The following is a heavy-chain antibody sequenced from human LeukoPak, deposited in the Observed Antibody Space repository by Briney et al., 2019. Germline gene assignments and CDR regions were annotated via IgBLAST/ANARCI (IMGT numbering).Heavy chain of an antibody. CDR2: IYYSGST. Sequence: SETLSLTCTVSGGSISSYYWSWIRQPPGKGLEWIGYIYYSGSTNYNPSLESRVTISVDTSKNQFSLKLSSVTAADTAVYYCARVGDPPIALLGPYYFDYWGQGTLVTVSS. J-gene: IGHJ4*02. CDR1: GGSISSYY. V-gene: IGHV4-59*01. D-gene: IGHD3-10*01. CDR3: ARVGDPPIALLGPYYFDY.